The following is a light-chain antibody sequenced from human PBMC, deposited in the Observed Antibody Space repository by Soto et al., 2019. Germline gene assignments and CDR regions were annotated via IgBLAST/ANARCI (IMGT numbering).Light chain of an antibody. CDR3: PQSYSPPLT. CDR1: QSISSY. J-gene: IGKJ4*01. CDR2: AAS. Sequence: DIQMTQSPSSLSASVGDRVTITCRASQSISSYLNWYQQKPGKAPKLLIYAASSLQSGVPARFSGSGSVTDFTLTLSSLQPEDFPSYYPPQSYSPPLTCGGGTPVPIK. V-gene: IGKV1-39*01.